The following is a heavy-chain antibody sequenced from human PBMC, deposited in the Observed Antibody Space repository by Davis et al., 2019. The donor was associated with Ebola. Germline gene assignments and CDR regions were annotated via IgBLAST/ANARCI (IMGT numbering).Heavy chain of an antibody. J-gene: IGHJ6*03. CDR2: IYYSGSA. CDR3: ARGWVYDFWSGHMDV. CDR1: GGSISSYF. V-gene: IGHV4-59*01. D-gene: IGHD3-3*01. Sequence: PGGSLRLSCSVSGGSISSYFWAWIRQPPGKGLESIGYIYYSGSATYNPSLKSRVTISVDTSQNQFSLKLTSVTAADTAVYYCARGWVYDFWSGHMDVWSKGTTVTVSS.